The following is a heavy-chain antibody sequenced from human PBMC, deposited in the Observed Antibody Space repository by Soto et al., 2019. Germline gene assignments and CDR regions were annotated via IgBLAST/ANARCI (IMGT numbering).Heavy chain of an antibody. CDR3: ARSPRISPYFDY. V-gene: IGHV5-51*01. CDR1: GYTFSNFW. J-gene: IGHJ4*02. CDR2: IYPGDNET. Sequence: PGESLKISCQSSGYTFSNFWIGWVRQLPGKGLEWMGIIYPGDNETRYSPSFHGKVTISADRSINTAYLQWNSLEAADTAFYFCARSPRISPYFDYWGQGALVTVSS.